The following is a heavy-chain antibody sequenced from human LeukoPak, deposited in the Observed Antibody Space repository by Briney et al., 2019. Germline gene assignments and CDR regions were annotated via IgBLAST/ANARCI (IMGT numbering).Heavy chain of an antibody. Sequence: PGGSLRLSCAASGFTFSTYAFNWVRQAPGKGLEWVSSIRASGGGTLYADSVKGRFTISRDNSKTTLYLRMNSLRAADTAMYYCARCARTPGGGRGWCNWFDPWGQGTLVTVSS. CDR1: GFTFSTYA. D-gene: IGHD3-22*01. CDR2: IRASGGGT. J-gene: IGHJ5*02. CDR3: ARCARTPGGGRGWCNWFDP. V-gene: IGHV3-23*01.